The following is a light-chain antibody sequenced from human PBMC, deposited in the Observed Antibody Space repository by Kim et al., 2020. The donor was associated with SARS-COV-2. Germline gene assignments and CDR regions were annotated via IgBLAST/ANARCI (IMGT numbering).Light chain of an antibody. CDR1: SSDVGGYNY. V-gene: IGLV2-8*01. CDR3: SSYAGSNNLV. J-gene: IGLJ3*02. Sequence: QSALTQPRSASGSPGQSVTISCTGTSSDVGGYNYVSWYQQHPGKAPKLMIYEVSKRPSGVPDRFSGSKSGNTASLTVSGLQAEDEADYYCSSYAGSNNLVFGGGTQLTVL. CDR2: EVS.